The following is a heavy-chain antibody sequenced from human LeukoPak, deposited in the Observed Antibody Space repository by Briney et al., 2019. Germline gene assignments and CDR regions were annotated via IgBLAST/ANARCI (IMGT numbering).Heavy chain of an antibody. Sequence: GGSLRLSCAASGFTFSSYGMHWVRQAPGKGLEWVAVIWYDGSNKYYADSVKGRFTISRDNSKNTLYLQMNSLRGEDTAVYYCANVDIVVVPPAPNYDYWGQGTLVTVSS. CDR1: GFTFSSYG. CDR2: IWYDGSNK. CDR3: ANVDIVVVPPAPNYDY. J-gene: IGHJ4*02. D-gene: IGHD2-2*01. V-gene: IGHV3-33*06.